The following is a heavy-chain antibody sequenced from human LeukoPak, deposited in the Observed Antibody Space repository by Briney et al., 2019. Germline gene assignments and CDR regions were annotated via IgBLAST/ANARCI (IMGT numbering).Heavy chain of an antibody. CDR1: GVTFSSYA. D-gene: IGHD6-6*01. CDR2: ISGSGGST. J-gene: IGHJ4*02. V-gene: IGHV3-23*01. CDR3: AKDRTGTVYSSSDY. Sequence: GGSLRLSCAAAGVTFSSYAMSLVRQAPGKGLEWVSAISGSGGSTYYADSVKGRFTISRDNSKNTLYLQMNSLRAEDTAVYYCAKDRTGTVYSSSDYWGQGTLVTVSS.